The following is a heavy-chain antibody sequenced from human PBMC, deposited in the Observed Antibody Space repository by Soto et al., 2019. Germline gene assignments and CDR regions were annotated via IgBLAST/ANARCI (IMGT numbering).Heavy chain of an antibody. CDR2: IYYSGST. CDR3: ARVGLPGGTTSYYYGMDV. Sequence: SETLSLTCTVSGGSISSGDYYWSWIRQHPGKGLEWIGHIYYSGSTYYNPSLKSRVTISLDTSKNQFSLKLSSVTAADTAVYYCARVGLPGGTTSYYYGMDVWGQGTTVTVSS. J-gene: IGHJ6*02. V-gene: IGHV4-31*03. CDR1: GGSISSGDYY. D-gene: IGHD1-1*01.